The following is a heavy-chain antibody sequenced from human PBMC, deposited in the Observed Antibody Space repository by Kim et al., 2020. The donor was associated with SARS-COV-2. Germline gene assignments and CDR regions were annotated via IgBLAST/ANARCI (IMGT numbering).Heavy chain of an antibody. CDR2: VNSDASST. CDR3: ASLSTGYVWDKVDY. J-gene: IGHJ4*02. V-gene: IGHV3-74*01. Sequence: GGSLRLSCVASGFTFSSYWMHWVRQAPGKGLVWVSRVNSDASSTSYADSVKGRFTISRDNARNTLYLQMNSLRAEDTAVYYCASLSTGYVWDKVDYSGQGSLVAVSS. CDR1: GFTFSSYW. D-gene: IGHD3-16*01.